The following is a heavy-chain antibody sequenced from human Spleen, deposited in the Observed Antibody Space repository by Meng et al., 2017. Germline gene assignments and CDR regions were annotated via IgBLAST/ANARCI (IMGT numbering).Heavy chain of an antibody. J-gene: IGHJ6*02. V-gene: IGHV4-34*01. CDR1: GGSFSDYY. CDR3: ARGGSSSWPYYYYGMDV. D-gene: IGHD6-13*01. Sequence: SETLSLTCVVSGGSFSDYYWSWTRQLPGKGLEWIGEINHSGSTNYKPSLKSRVTTSVDTSKNQFSLKLSSVTAADTAVYYCARGGSSSWPYYYYGMDVWGQGTTVTVSS. CDR2: INHSGST.